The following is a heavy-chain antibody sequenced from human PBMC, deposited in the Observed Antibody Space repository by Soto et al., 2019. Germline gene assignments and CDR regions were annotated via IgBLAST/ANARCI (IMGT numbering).Heavy chain of an antibody. J-gene: IGHJ4*02. V-gene: IGHV4-59*12. CDR1: GGSISSYY. D-gene: IGHD6-19*01. Sequence: SETLSLTCTVSGGSISSYYWSWIRQPPGKGLEWIGYIHNSGSTNYNPSLKSRVSISVDTSKNQFSLQVSSVTAADTAIYYCARDPGRALAVDWGEGTLVTVSS. CDR3: ARDPGRALAVD. CDR2: IHNSGST.